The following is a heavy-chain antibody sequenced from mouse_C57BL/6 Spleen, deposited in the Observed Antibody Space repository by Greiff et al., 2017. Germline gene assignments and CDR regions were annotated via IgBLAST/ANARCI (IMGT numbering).Heavy chain of an antibody. D-gene: IGHD1-1*01. J-gene: IGHJ2*01. CDR3: ARNYYGSSYYFDY. V-gene: IGHV1-81*01. Sequence: QVQLKQSGAELARPGASVKLSCKASGYTFTSYGISWVKQRTGQGLEWIGEIYPRSGNTYYNEKFKGKDTLTADKSSSTAYMELRSLTSEDSAVYFCARNYYGSSYYFDYWGQGTTLTVSS. CDR2: IYPRSGNT. CDR1: GYTFTSYG.